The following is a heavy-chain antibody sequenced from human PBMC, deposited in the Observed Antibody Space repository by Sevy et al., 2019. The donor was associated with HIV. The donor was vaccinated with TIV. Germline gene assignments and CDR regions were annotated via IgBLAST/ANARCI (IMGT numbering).Heavy chain of an antibody. V-gene: IGHV3-7*01. J-gene: IGHJ4*02. CDR3: VSQFRITATQPVH. Sequence: GGSLRLSCTASGFTFTTYWMNWVRQTPGKGLEWVANINQEGSAKYYVDSVKGRFTISRDNAKNSLSLQMNSLRAEVTAVYYCVSQFRITATQPVHWGQGTLVTVSS. CDR1: GFTFTTYW. D-gene: IGHD1-7*01. CDR2: INQEGSAK.